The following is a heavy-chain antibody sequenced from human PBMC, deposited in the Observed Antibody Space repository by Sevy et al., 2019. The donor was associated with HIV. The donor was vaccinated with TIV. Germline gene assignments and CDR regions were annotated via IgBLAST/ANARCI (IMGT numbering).Heavy chain of an antibody. Sequence: GGSLRLSCVVSGFSFSDYWMSWVRQAPGKGLEWVAKTKHDGSEKYYVDSVKGRFTISRDNAKNSLYLQMNSLRAEDTAVYYCARSDYGDYVGWFDPWGQGTLVTVSS. D-gene: IGHD4-17*01. CDR1: GFSFSDYW. V-gene: IGHV3-7*01. CDR3: ARSDYGDYVGWFDP. J-gene: IGHJ5*02. CDR2: TKHDGSEK.